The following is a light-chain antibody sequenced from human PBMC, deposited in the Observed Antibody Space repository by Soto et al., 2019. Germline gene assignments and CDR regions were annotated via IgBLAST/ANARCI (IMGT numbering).Light chain of an antibody. CDR2: GAS. V-gene: IGKV3-20*01. CDR1: QSDTSSF. Sequence: EIVLTQSPGTLSLSPGERATLSCRASQSDTSSFLAWFQQKPGQAPRLLIYGASSRATGITDRFIGSGSGTDFTLTISRLGPEDFAVYYCQQYSNSPLTFGQGTRLEIK. CDR3: QQYSNSPLT. J-gene: IGKJ5*01.